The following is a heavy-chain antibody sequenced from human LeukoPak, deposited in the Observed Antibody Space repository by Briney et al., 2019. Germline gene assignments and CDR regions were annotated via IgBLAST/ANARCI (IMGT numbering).Heavy chain of an antibody. J-gene: IGHJ6*03. D-gene: IGHD3-22*01. CDR3: AALESSGYYFRYYYMDV. CDR1: GYTFTGYY. Sequence: ASVKVSCKASGYTFTGYYMHWVRQAPGQGLEWMGRINPNSGGTNYAQKFQGRVTMTRDASIRTAYMALSRLRSDDTAVYYCAALESSGYYFRYYYMDVWGKGTTVTVSS. V-gene: IGHV1-2*06. CDR2: INPNSGGT.